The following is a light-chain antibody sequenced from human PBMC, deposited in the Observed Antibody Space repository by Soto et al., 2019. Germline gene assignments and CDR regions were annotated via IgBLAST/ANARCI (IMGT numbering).Light chain of an antibody. Sequence: EIVLTQSPGTLSLSPGERATLSCRASQSINSRYLAWYQQKPGQAPRLLIYGTSSRATGIPGRFSGSGSGTKLTLTISRLEPEDFAVYYCQQFGSSPGFTFGPGTIVYIK. V-gene: IGKV3-20*01. CDR3: QQFGSSPGFT. CDR1: QSINSRY. J-gene: IGKJ3*01. CDR2: GTS.